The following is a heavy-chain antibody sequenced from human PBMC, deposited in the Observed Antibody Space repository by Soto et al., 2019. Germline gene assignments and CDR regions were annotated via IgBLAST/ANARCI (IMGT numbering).Heavy chain of an antibody. D-gene: IGHD6-13*01. Sequence: SVKVSCKASGGTFSSYAISWVRQAPGQGLEWMGGIIPIFGTANYAQKFQGRVTITADESTSTAYMELSSLRSEDTAVYYCARLGHSRQTEYFQNWGQGTLVNVS. CDR3: ARLGHSRQTEYFQN. CDR1: GGTFSSYA. CDR2: IIPIFGTA. V-gene: IGHV1-69*13. J-gene: IGHJ1*01.